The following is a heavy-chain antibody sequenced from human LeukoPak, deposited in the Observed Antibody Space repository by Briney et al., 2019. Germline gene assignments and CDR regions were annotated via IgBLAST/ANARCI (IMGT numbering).Heavy chain of an antibody. CDR1: GFTFSSYA. Sequence: GGSLRLSCAASGFTFSSYAMSWVRQVPGKGLEWVSAISGSGGSTYYADSVKGRFTISRDNAKNSMYLQMNSLRAEDTAVYYCAREAAADAFDIWGQGTMVTVSS. V-gene: IGHV3-23*01. D-gene: IGHD6-13*01. J-gene: IGHJ3*02. CDR3: AREAAADAFDI. CDR2: ISGSGGST.